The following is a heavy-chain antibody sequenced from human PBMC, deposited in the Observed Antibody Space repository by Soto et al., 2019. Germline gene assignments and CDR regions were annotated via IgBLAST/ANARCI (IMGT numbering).Heavy chain of an antibody. CDR1: GGSISSYY. CDR3: ARDRGRGWYGAFDI. Sequence: QVQLQESGPGLVKPSETLSLTCTVSGGSISSYYWCWIRQPPGKGLEWIGYIYYSGSTNYNPSLRGLVTISVDTSTHQVSLKLSSVTAADTAVYYCARDRGRGWYGAFDIWGQGTMVTVSS. D-gene: IGHD6-19*01. J-gene: IGHJ3*02. V-gene: IGHV4-59*01. CDR2: IYYSGST.